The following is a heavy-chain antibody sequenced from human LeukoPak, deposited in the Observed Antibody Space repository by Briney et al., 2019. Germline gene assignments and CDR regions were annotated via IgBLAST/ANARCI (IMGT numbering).Heavy chain of an antibody. CDR1: GFTFSSYA. Sequence: GGSLRLSCAASGFTFSSYAMSWVRQAPGKGLDWVSAISGSGGSTYYADSVKGRFTISRDNSKNTLCLQMNSLRAEDTAVYYCAKAGGAYLCNWFDPWGQGTLVTVSS. V-gene: IGHV3-23*01. CDR3: AKAGGAYLCNWFDP. CDR2: ISGSGGST. D-gene: IGHD3-10*01. J-gene: IGHJ5*02.